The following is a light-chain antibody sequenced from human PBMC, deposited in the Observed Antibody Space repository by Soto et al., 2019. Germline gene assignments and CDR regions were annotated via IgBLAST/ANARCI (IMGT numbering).Light chain of an antibody. CDR2: KAS. CDR3: QQYNTYSRT. J-gene: IGKJ1*01. CDR1: QNIGYW. Sequence: DIRMTQSPSTLSASVGDRVTITCRASQNIGYWLAWYQQKPGKAPNLLIYKASNLESGVPSRFSGSGSGTEFTLTISSLQPHDFATYYCQQYNTYSRTFGQGTKVEI. V-gene: IGKV1-5*03.